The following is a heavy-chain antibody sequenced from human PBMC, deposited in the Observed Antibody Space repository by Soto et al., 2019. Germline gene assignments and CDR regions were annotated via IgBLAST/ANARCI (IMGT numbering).Heavy chain of an antibody. CDR1: GFTFSSYA. J-gene: IGHJ4*02. CDR3: AKGDRNEPAVVDY. V-gene: IGHV3-23*01. Sequence: EVQLLESGGGRIQPGGSLRLSCAASGFTFSSYAMNWVRQVTGKGLQWVSGISGSGSSTYYSDSVRGRFTISRDNSRNTLYLQMSSLRVEDTALYYCAKGDRNEPAVVDYWGQGTLVTVSS. D-gene: IGHD1-1*01. CDR2: ISGSGSST.